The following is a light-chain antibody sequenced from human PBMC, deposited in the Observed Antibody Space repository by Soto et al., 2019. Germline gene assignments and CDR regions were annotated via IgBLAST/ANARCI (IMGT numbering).Light chain of an antibody. CDR2: DAS. J-gene: IGKJ1*01. V-gene: IGKV1-5*01. CDR3: QQYTIFSWS. CDR1: QSVFSW. Sequence: DIQMTQSPSTLSASVGDRVTITCRASQSVFSWLAWYQQKPGQAPKLLIYDASTLEGGVPSRFSGSGSGTEFHLTIGGLQPDDFATYHCQQYTIFSWSFGQGTKVEVK.